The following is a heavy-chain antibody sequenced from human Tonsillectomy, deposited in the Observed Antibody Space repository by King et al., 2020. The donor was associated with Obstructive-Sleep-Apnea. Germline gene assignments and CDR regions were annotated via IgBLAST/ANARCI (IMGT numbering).Heavy chain of an antibody. CDR2: IYSSGNT. CDR3: AREGAGTGREFDY. D-gene: IGHD6-13*01. V-gene: IGHV3-53*04. J-gene: IGHJ4*02. Sequence: VQLVESGGGLVQPGGSLRLSCVASGFSVSDNYMSWVRQTPGKGLEWVAVIYSSGNTYYADSVEGRLTISRHKSKKTLYLQMNSLRPEDTAVYYCAREGAGTGREFDYWGQGTLVTVSS. CDR1: GFSVSDNY.